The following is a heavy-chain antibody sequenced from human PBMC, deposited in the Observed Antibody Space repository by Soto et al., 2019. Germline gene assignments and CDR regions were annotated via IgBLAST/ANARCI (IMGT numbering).Heavy chain of an antibody. J-gene: IGHJ4*02. V-gene: IGHV4-31*03. Sequence: SETLSLTCTVSGGSISSGGYYWSWIRQHPGKGLEWIGYIYYSGSTYYNPSLKSRVTISVDTSKNQFSLKLSSVTAADTAVYYCARGVYYYDSSGFDYWGQGTLVTVSS. D-gene: IGHD3-22*01. CDR3: ARGVYYYDSSGFDY. CDR1: GGSISSGGYY. CDR2: IYYSGST.